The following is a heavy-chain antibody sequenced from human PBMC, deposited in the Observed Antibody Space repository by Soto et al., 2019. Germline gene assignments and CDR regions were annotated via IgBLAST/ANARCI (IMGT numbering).Heavy chain of an antibody. CDR3: FRENYFSYHGMDV. V-gene: IGHV3-73*01. CDR1: GFDFSGST. CDR2: IRSQDNRYAT. Sequence: QPGGSLRLSCAGSGFDFSGSTIHWVRQASGKGLEWVGRIRSQDNRYATAYAVTVKGRFLISRDDSKTTAYLPMTSLKIDDTAVYYCFRENYFSYHGMDVWGQGTTVTVSS. J-gene: IGHJ6*02.